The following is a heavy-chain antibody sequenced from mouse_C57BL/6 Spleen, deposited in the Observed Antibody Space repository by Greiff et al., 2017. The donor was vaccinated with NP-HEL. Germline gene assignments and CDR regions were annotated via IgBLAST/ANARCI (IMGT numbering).Heavy chain of an antibody. D-gene: IGHD3-2*02. J-gene: IGHJ2*01. Sequence: VQLKQSGPELVKPGASVKMSCKASGYTFTDYNMHWVKQSHGKSLEWIGYINPNNGGTSYNQKFKGKATLTVNKSSSTAYMVLRSLTSEDSAVYYCAPSGYFDYWGQGTTLTVSS. CDR2: INPNNGGT. CDR3: APSGYFDY. V-gene: IGHV1-22*01. CDR1: GYTFTDYN.